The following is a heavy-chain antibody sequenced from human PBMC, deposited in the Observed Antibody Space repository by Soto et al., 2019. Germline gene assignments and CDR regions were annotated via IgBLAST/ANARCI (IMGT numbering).Heavy chain of an antibody. CDR3: AKGRYYDFWSDLYYYYGMDV. Sequence: QVQLVESGGGVVQPGRSLRLSCAASGFTFSSYGMHWVRQAPGKGLEWVAVISYDGSNKYYADSVKGRFTISRDNSKNTRYLQMNSLRAEDTAVYYCAKGRYYDFWSDLYYYYGMDVWGQGTTVTVSS. D-gene: IGHD3-3*01. CDR2: ISYDGSNK. V-gene: IGHV3-30*18. CDR1: GFTFSSYG. J-gene: IGHJ6*02.